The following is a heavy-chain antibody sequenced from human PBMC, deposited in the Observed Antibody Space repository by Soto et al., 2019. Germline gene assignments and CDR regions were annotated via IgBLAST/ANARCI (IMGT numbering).Heavy chain of an antibody. CDR1: GFTFSSYA. D-gene: IGHD1-7*01. V-gene: IGHV3-30-3*01. J-gene: IGHJ6*02. CDR3: ARDQAGTLGYYYYGMDV. CDR2: ISYDGSNK. Sequence: GGSLRLSCAASGFTFSSYAMHWVRQAPGKGLEWVAVISYDGSNKYYADSVKGRFTISRDNSKNTLYLQMNSLRAEDTAVYYCARDQAGTLGYYYYGMDVWGQGTTVTVSS.